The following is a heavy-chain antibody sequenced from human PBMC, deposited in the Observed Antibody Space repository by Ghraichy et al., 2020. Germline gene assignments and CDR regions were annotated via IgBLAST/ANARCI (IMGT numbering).Heavy chain of an antibody. CDR3: ARSVVDYYFDY. D-gene: IGHD2-15*01. Sequence: LSLTCAASGFTVSSNYMSWVRQAPGKGLEWVSVIYSGGSTYYADSVKGRFTISRDNSKNTLYLQMNSLRAEDTAVYYCARSVVDYYFDYWGQGTLVTVSS. CDR2: IYSGGST. CDR1: GFTVSSNY. V-gene: IGHV3-66*01. J-gene: IGHJ4*02.